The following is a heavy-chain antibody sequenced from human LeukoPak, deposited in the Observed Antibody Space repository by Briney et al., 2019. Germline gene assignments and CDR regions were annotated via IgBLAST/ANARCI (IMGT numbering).Heavy chain of an antibody. CDR3: ARDRGYSYGYWYFDL. J-gene: IGHJ2*01. D-gene: IGHD5-18*01. CDR2: TYTSGSR. V-gene: IGHV4-4*07. CDR1: GASLSIYY. Sequence: PSETLSLTCTVSGASLSIYYWSWIRHPAGKGLGWIGRTYTSGSRNYSPSLKARVTMSVDTSKNQFSLKLSSVTAADTAVYYCARDRGYSYGYWYFDLWGRGTLVTVSS.